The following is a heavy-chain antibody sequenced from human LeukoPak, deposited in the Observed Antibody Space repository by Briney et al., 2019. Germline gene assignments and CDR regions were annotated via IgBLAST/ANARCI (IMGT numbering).Heavy chain of an antibody. Sequence: SETLSLTCTVSGYSINSGYYWGWIRQPPGKGLEWIGSIHHSGSTYYNPSLQSRVTISVDTSNNQFSLKLNSVTAADTAVYYCVSGTTVTNFAYWGQGTLVTVSS. CDR1: GYSINSGYY. CDR3: VSGTTVTNFAY. CDR2: IHHSGST. D-gene: IGHD4-17*01. V-gene: IGHV4-38-2*02. J-gene: IGHJ4*02.